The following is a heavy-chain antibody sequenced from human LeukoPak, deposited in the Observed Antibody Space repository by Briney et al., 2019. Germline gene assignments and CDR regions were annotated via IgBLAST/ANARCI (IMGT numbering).Heavy chain of an antibody. CDR2: ISYDGSNK. J-gene: IGHJ4*02. CDR1: GFTFSSYA. CDR3: ARNFDY. Sequence: GGSLRLSCAASGFTFSSYALHWVRQAPGKGLEWVAVISYDGSNKYYADSVKGRFTISRDNSKNTLYLQMNSLRAEDTAIYYCARNFDYWGQGTLVTVSS. V-gene: IGHV3-30*04.